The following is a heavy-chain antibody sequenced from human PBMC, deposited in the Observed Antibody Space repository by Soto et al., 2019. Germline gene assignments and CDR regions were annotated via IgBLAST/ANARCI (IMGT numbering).Heavy chain of an antibody. J-gene: IGHJ4*02. CDR2: IYGGGIT. CDR1: GLKISSNC. CDR3: ARVAGIWTVDY. D-gene: IGHD3-9*01. Sequence: GGSKRVSCAASGLKISSNCMSWVRQAPGKGLEWVSVIYGGGITYYADSVKGRFTISRDNSKSTLYLQMNGLRAEDTAVYYCARVAGIWTVDYWGQGTLVTVSS. V-gene: IGHV3-66*01.